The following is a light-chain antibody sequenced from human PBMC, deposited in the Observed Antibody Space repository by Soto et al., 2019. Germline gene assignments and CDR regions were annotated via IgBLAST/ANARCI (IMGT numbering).Light chain of an antibody. CDR3: QHYNGYSWT. CDR1: QSLSGW. J-gene: IGKJ1*01. Sequence: DIQMTQSPSPLSASVGDRVTITCRASQSLSGWLAWYQQEPGKAPNLLIYMASTLASGVPSRFSGSGSGTEFTLTISSLQPDDFATYYCQHYNGYSWTFGQGTKVDIK. V-gene: IGKV1-5*03. CDR2: MAS.